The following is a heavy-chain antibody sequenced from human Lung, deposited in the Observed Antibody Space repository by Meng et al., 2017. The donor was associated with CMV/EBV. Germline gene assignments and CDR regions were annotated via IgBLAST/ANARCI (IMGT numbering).Heavy chain of an antibody. CDR2: IKPNSGAT. V-gene: IGHV1-2*02. CDR3: ARAPGLSLAAAASDAYFDK. D-gene: IGHD6-13*01. CDR1: GYTFTNYY. J-gene: IGHJ4*02. Sequence: ASVXVSXKASGYTFTNYYIHWVRQAPGQGLEWMGWIKPNSGATNYVQKFQGRPTVTRDTSITTAYMELTRLRSDDTAVYYCARAPGLSLAAAASDAYFDKXGQGXLVTVSS.